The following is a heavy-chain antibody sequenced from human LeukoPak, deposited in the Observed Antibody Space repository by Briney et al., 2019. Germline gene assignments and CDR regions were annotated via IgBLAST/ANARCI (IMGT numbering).Heavy chain of an antibody. CDR1: GGSTSSYY. J-gene: IGHJ5*02. V-gene: IGHV4-59*08. CDR3: ARHRGGGSWENWFDP. D-gene: IGHD2-15*01. CDR2: GYYTGIT. Sequence: PSETLSLTCTVSGGSTSSYYWSWIRQPPGKGLEWIGYGYYTGITNYNPSLKSRVTISVDTSKSQFSLKLSSVTAADTAVYYCARHRGGGSWENWFDPWDQGTLVTVSS.